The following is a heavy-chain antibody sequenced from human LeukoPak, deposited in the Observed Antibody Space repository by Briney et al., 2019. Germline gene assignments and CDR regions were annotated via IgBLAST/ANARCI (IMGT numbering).Heavy chain of an antibody. CDR1: GGSMSSYY. J-gene: IGHJ6*03. Sequence: SETLSLTCTVSGGSMSSYYWSWIRQPPGKGLEWIGYIQYSGSTNYNPSLKSRVTISVDTSKNQFSLKLSSVTAADTAVYYCARVSWFPGTSYYYMDVWGKGTPVTVSS. D-gene: IGHD1-1*01. CDR3: ARVSWFPGTSYYYMDV. V-gene: IGHV4-59*01. CDR2: IQYSGST.